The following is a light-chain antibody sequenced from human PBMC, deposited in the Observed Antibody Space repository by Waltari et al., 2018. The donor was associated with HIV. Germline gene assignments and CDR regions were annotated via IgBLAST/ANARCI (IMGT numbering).Light chain of an antibody. Sequence: QSPLTQLASVSGPLGTSITISCPGPSGDVGSYNLFSWDQQHPGKAPKLMIYEVSKRPSGVSNRFSGSKSGNTASLTISGLQAEDEADYYCCSYAGSSTWVFGGGTKLTVL. CDR2: EVS. CDR1: SGDVGSYNL. V-gene: IGLV2-23*02. CDR3: CSYAGSSTWV. J-gene: IGLJ3*02.